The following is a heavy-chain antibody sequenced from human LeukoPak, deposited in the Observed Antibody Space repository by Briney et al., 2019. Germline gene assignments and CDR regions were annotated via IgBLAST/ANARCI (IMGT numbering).Heavy chain of an antibody. Sequence: GGSLRLSCAASGFTFSSYGMHRVRQAPGKGLEWVAVIWYDGSNKYYADSVKGRFTISRDNSKNTLYLQMNSLRAEDTAVYYCARDKYYYDSSGYYAYYGMDVWGQGTTVTVSS. CDR1: GFTFSSYG. CDR2: IWYDGSNK. J-gene: IGHJ6*02. CDR3: ARDKYYYDSSGYYAYYGMDV. V-gene: IGHV3-30*19. D-gene: IGHD3-22*01.